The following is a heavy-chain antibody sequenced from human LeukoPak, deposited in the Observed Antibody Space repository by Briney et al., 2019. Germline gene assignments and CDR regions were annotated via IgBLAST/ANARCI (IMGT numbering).Heavy chain of an antibody. CDR2: TSGSGGST. J-gene: IGHJ4*02. D-gene: IGHD2-2*02. Sequence: GGSLRLSCAASGFTFSSYAMSWVRQAPGKGLEWVSATSGSGGSTYYADSVKGRFTISRDNSKNTLYLQMNSLRAEDTAVYYCAKDLACSSTSCYMFDYWGQGTLVTVSS. CDR3: AKDLACSSTSCYMFDY. CDR1: GFTFSSYA. V-gene: IGHV3-23*01.